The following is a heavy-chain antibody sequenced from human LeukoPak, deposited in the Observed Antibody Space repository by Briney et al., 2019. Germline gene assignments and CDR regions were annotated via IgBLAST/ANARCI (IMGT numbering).Heavy chain of an antibody. CDR1: GFTFSSYS. J-gene: IGHJ4*02. CDR2: ISSSSSYI. V-gene: IGHV3-21*01. Sequence: PGGSLRLSCAASGFTFSSYSTNWVRQAPGKGLEWVSSISSSSSYIYYADSVKGRFTISRDNAKNSLYLQMNSLRAEDTAVYYCARLSGTTVTVDYWGQGTLVTVSS. CDR3: ARLSGTTVTVDY. D-gene: IGHD4-11*01.